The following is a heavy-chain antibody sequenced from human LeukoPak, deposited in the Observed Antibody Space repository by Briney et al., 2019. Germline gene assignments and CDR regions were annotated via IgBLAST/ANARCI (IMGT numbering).Heavy chain of an antibody. CDR2: MYLGGAT. CDR3: AGLEGRYSTDWFYFFDY. V-gene: IGHV4-4*02. J-gene: IGHJ4*02. D-gene: IGHD6-19*01. CDR1: GGSISSLNL. Sequence: SETLSLTCIVSGGSISSLNLWSWLRQPPGKGLEWIGEMYLGGATNFNPSLKSRVTILIDKSKNQLSLQLTSVTAADTAVYYCAGLEGRYSTDWFYFFDYWGQGALVTVSS.